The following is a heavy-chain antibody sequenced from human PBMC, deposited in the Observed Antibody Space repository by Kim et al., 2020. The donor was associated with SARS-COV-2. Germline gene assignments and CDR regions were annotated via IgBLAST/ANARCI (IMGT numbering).Heavy chain of an antibody. CDR3: AKVRARLLGYYYYGMDV. D-gene: IGHD2-8*02. Sequence: GGSLRLSCAASGFTFNSYAMSWVRQAPGKGLEWVSAISGSGGSTYYADSVKGRFTISRDNSKNTLYLQMNSLRAEDTAVYYCAKVRARLLGYYYYGMDVWGQGTTVTVSS. V-gene: IGHV3-23*01. CDR2: ISGSGGST. CDR1: GFTFNSYA. J-gene: IGHJ6*02.